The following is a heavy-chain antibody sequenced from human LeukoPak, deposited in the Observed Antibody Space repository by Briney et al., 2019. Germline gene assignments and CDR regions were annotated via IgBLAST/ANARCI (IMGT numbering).Heavy chain of an antibody. V-gene: IGHV4-34*01. D-gene: IGHD2-21*02. J-gene: IGHJ4*02. CDR2: INHSGST. CDR3: ARVGYCGGDCYPFDY. CDR1: GGSFSGYY. Sequence: SETLSLTCTISGGSFSGYYWSWIRQPPGKGLEWIGEINHSGSTNYNPSLKSRVTISVDTSKNQFSLKLSSVTAADTAVYYCARVGYCGGDCYPFDYWGQGTLTTISS.